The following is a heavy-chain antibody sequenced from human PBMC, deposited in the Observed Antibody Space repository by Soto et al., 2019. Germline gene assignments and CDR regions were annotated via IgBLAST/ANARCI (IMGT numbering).Heavy chain of an antibody. J-gene: IGHJ4*02. CDR3: ATPSGLLGQYSALPDN. CDR1: GGTFIHST. D-gene: IGHD5-12*01. CDR2: IIPMFGST. Sequence: VKVSCKASGGTFIHSTVAWVRQAPGHRPEWMGMIIPMFGSTNSAQKFRDRVTFSADTYTNTAYMELSSLRSEDTAVYYCATPSGLLGQYSALPDNWGQGTLVTVPQ. V-gene: IGHV1-69*08.